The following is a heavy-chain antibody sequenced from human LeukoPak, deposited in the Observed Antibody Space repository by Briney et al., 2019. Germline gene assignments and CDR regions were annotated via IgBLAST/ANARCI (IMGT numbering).Heavy chain of an antibody. V-gene: IGHV4-30-2*01. J-gene: IGHJ4*02. D-gene: IGHD4-17*01. CDR3: AREGDYGDYFDY. CDR2: IYHSGST. Sequence: KASETLSLTCAVSGGSISSGGYSWNWIRQPPGKGLEWIGYIYHSGSTYYNPSLKSRVTISVDRSKNQFSLKLSSVTAADTAVYYCAREGDYGDYFDYWGQGTLVTVSS. CDR1: GGSISSGGYS.